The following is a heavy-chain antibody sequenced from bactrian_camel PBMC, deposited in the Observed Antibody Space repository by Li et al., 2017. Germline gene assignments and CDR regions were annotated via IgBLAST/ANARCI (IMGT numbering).Heavy chain of an antibody. D-gene: IGHD2*01. CDR2: IHTGSGSM. CDR1: KYTYFSNC. Sequence: HVQLVESGGDSVEAGGSLTLSCATAKYTYFSNCLAWFRQVPGKDREGVASIHTGSGSMNYVDSVAGRYTISQDDAKNILYLQISDLKPEDTAIYYCGADSFGPPCGFNADRPPTSFAYSGQGTQVTVS. J-gene: IGHJ6*01. CDR3: GADSFGPPCGFNADRPPTSFAY. V-gene: IGHV3S26*01.